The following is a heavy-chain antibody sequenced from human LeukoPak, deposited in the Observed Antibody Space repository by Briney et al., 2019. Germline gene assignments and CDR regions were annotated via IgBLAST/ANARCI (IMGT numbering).Heavy chain of an antibody. V-gene: IGHV4-59*01. CDR2: IHYSGSA. J-gene: IGHJ6*02. Sequence: SETLSLTCTVSGGSFSRYYWSWIRQPPGKGLDWIGHIHYSGSANYNPSLKSRVTISMDTSKNQFSLRLSSVTAVDTAVYYCARVSGATITTYYGMDVWGQGTTVTVS. CDR3: ARVSGATITTYYGMDV. D-gene: IGHD5-12*01. CDR1: GGSFSRYY.